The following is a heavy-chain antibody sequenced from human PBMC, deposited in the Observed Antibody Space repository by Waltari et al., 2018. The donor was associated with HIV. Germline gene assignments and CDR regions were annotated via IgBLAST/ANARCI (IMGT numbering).Heavy chain of an antibody. CDR2: ISSSSSRI. J-gene: IGHJ4*01. CDR3: VAAGDY. CDR1: GLSLSRYS. V-gene: IGHV3-48*02. Sequence: EVQLVESGGDLVQPGGSRERPCASSGLSLSRYSMNWVRQAQGKGLEWISYISSSSSRIYYADSVKGRFTISRDNDKNSLYLLMNSLRDEDTAVYYCVAAGDYWGHGTLVTVSP.